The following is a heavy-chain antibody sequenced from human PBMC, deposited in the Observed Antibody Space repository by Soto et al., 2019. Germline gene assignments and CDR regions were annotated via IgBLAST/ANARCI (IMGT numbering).Heavy chain of an antibody. CDR3: ARGEKYSTNGVCSFYGMDV. V-gene: IGHV1-18*01. Sequence: QVQLVQSGAEVKKPGASVKVSCKASGYTFTSYGISWVRQAPGQGLEWMGWISGYNVNTNYAQKFQGRVTMTTDTSTSTDYLEMRSLISDDTAVYYCARGEKYSTNGVCSFYGMDVCGQGTTVTASS. CDR2: ISGYNVNT. D-gene: IGHD2-8*01. CDR1: GYTFTSYG. J-gene: IGHJ6*02.